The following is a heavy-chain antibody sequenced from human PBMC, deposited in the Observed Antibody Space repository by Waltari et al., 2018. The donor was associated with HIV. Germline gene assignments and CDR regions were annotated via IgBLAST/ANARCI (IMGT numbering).Heavy chain of an antibody. Sequence: QLQLQESGPGLVKPSETLSLTCTVSGGSISSSSYYWGWIRQPPGKGLEWIGSIYYSGSTYYNPSLKSRVTISVDTSKNQFSLKLSSVTAADTAVYYCARRLKTEMATITGWFDPWGQGTLVTVSS. CDR3: ARRLKTEMATITGWFDP. D-gene: IGHD5-12*01. J-gene: IGHJ5*02. CDR2: IYYSGST. CDR1: GGSISSSSYY. V-gene: IGHV4-39*01.